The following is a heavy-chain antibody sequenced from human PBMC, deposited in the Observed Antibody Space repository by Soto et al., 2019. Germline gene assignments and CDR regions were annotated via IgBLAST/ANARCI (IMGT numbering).Heavy chain of an antibody. J-gene: IGHJ4*02. CDR1: GYTFTRYA. CDR2: INAGKGDT. CDR3: ARVEDY. Sequence: GASVKVSCKASGYTFTRYAIHWVRQAPGQRLEWMGWINAGKGDTKYSENFQGRVTISRDTSASTVYMELSSLRSEDTAVYYCARVEDYWGQGTLVTVSS. V-gene: IGHV1-3*01.